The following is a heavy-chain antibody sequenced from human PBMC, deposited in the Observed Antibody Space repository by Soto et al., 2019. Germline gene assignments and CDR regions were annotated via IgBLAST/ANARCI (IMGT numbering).Heavy chain of an antibody. CDR2: INDDSSYI. CDR3: ASPYYFNH. J-gene: IGHJ1*01. V-gene: IGHV3-21*06. Sequence: GGSLRLSCAASGFMFSAYNMNWVRQAPGKGLAWLSSINDDSSYIDYADALRGRFTVSRDNARNSLYLQIDSLGVEDTAVYYCASPYYFNHWGPGTLVTVSS. CDR1: GFMFSAYN. D-gene: IGHD3-16*01.